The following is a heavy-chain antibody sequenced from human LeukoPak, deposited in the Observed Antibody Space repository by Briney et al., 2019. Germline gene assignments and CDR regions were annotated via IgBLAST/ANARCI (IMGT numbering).Heavy chain of an antibody. CDR2: IYYSGTT. CDR3: ARSGHYYDSSGYYSYYFDY. Sequence: PSETLSLTCTVSGASISSDSYYWGWIRQPPGKGLEWIGSIYYSGTTYYNPSLRRRVSISIDTSKKEFSLRLSSVTASDTAVYYCARSGHYYDSSGYYSYYFDYWGQGTLVTVSS. J-gene: IGHJ4*02. CDR1: GASISSDSYY. D-gene: IGHD3-22*01. V-gene: IGHV4-39*01.